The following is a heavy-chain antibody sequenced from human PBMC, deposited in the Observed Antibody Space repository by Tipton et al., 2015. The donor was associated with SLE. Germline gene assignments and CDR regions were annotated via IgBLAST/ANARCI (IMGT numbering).Heavy chain of an antibody. Sequence: TLSLTCTVSGAFSGYFWSWVRQPPGKGLEWIGYIDDSGTTNFNPFLKSRVIMSEDTSKNQFSLRLSSVTAADTAVYFCARRLSHWRKPFDYWGQGILVTVSS. D-gene: IGHD1-1*01. V-gene: IGHV4-59*01. CDR1: GAFSGYF. CDR2: IDDSGTT. J-gene: IGHJ4*02. CDR3: ARRLSHWRKPFDY.